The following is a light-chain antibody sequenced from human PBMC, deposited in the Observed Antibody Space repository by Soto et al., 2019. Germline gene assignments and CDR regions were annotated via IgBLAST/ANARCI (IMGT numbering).Light chain of an antibody. J-gene: IGKJ4*01. CDR2: GAS. Sequence: EIVLTQSPGTLSLSPGERATLSLMASQSVSNNYLAWYQQKPGQAPRLLIYGASNRATGIPDRFSGSGSGTDFTLTISSLDPEDFAVYYCQQRSTWPPEVSFGGGTKVDIK. CDR1: QSVSNNY. V-gene: IGKV3D-20*02. CDR3: QQRSTWPPEVS.